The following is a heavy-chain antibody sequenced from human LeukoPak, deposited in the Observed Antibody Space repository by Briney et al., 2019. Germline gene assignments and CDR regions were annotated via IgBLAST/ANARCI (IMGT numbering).Heavy chain of an antibody. Sequence: SETLSLTCTVSGGSISNYYWSWIRQPPGKGLEWIGYIYNSGKTNYNRSLKSRVTISIDTSKNQFSLKLSSVTAADTAMYYCARHWIGRDGDLDYPFDYWGQGTQLTVSS. J-gene: IGHJ4*02. D-gene: IGHD4-17*01. CDR1: GGSISNYY. CDR2: IYNSGKT. CDR3: ARHWIGRDGDLDYPFDY. V-gene: IGHV4-59*08.